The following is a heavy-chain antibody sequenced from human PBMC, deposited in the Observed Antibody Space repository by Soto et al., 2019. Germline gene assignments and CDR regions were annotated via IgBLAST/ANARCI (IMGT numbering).Heavy chain of an antibody. J-gene: IGHJ4*02. V-gene: IGHV1-46*01. CDR1: RDTFTSYY. Sequence: ASVKVSCKAPRDTFTSYYINWVRQAPGQGLEWMGVINPHGGSTLYAQHFRGRVTMTTDTSTSTAYMELRGLRSDDTAVYYCARVDDYVWGSFRPWGQGTQVTVSS. CDR3: ARVDDYVWGSFRP. D-gene: IGHD3-16*02. CDR2: INPHGGST.